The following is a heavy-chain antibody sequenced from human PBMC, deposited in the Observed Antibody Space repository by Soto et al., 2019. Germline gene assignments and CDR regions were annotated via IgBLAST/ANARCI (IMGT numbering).Heavy chain of an antibody. D-gene: IGHD3-22*01. J-gene: IGHJ4*02. CDR3: ARVYYDSSGYYSFDY. CDR1: GGSISRGGYY. Sequence: SETLSLTCSVSGGSISRGGYYWSWIRQHPGKGLEGIGYIYYSGSTDYNPSLKSRVTISVDTSKNQFSLKLSSVTAADTAVYYCARVYYDSSGYYSFDYWGQGTLVTVS. CDR2: IYYSGST. V-gene: IGHV4-31*03.